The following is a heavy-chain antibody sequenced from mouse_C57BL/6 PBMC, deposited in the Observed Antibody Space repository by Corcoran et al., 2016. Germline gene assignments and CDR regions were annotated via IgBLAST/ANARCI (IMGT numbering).Heavy chain of an antibody. V-gene: IGHV9-3*01. J-gene: IGHJ4*01. Sequence: QIQLVQSGPELKKPGETVKISCKASGYTFTTYGMSWVKKAPGKGLKWMGWINTYSGVPTYADDFKGRFAVSLETSASTAYLQINNLKNEDTATYFCARSPRYHYGSIYYAMDYWGQGTSVTVSS. D-gene: IGHD1-1*01. CDR1: GYTFTTYG. CDR2: INTYSGVP. CDR3: ARSPRYHYGSIYYAMDY.